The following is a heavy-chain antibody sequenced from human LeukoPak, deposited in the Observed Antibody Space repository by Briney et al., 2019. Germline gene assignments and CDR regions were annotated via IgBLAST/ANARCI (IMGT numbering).Heavy chain of an antibody. V-gene: IGHV4-34*01. Sequence: SETLSLTCAVYGGSFSDYYWSWIRQPPGKGLEWIGEINHSGSTNYNPSLKSRVTISVDTSKNQFSLKLSSVTAADTAVYYCARDFRIYCGGDCYSPYYYGMDVWGQGTTVTVSS. CDR2: INHSGST. J-gene: IGHJ6*02. D-gene: IGHD2-21*02. CDR1: GGSFSDYY. CDR3: ARDFRIYCGGDCYSPYYYGMDV.